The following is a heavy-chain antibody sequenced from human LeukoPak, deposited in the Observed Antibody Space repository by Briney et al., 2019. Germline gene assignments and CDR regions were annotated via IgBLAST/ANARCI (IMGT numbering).Heavy chain of an antibody. Sequence: EGSLRLSCAASGFTFSDYYMTWIRQPPGKGLEWISYISSSGSTLDYTDSVKGRFTISRDNANNSVSLQMNSLRAEDTAVYYCARDGVGSWYPNWFDPWGQGTLVTVSS. CDR2: ISSSGSTL. CDR3: ARDGVGSWYPNWFDP. D-gene: IGHD6-13*01. J-gene: IGHJ5*02. CDR1: GFTFSDYY. V-gene: IGHV3-11*04.